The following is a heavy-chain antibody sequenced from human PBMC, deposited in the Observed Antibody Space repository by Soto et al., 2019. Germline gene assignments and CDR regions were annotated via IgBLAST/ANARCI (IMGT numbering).Heavy chain of an antibody. CDR3: ARSMITFGGVIVFYFDY. V-gene: IGHV5-51*01. CDR2: IYPGDSDT. D-gene: IGHD3-16*02. J-gene: IGHJ4*02. Sequence: PGESLKISCKGSGYSFTSYWIGWVRQMPGKGLEWMGIIYPGDSDTRYSPSFQGQVTISADKSISTAYLQWSSLKASDTAMYYCARSMITFGGVIVFYFDYWXQGTLVTVSS. CDR1: GYSFTSYW.